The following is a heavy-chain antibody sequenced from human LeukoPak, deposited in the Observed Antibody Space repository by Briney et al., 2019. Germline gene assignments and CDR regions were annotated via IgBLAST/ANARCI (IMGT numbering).Heavy chain of an antibody. CDR2: IIPIFGTA. J-gene: IGHJ6*03. Sequence: SVKVSCKASGGTFSSYAITWVRQAPGQGLEWMGGIIPIFGTANYAQKFQGRVTITADESTSTAYMELSSLRSEDTAVYYCARSRGDSYGSYYYYYYYMDVWGKGTTVTVSS. CDR3: ARSRGDSYGSYYYYYYYMDV. V-gene: IGHV1-69*13. D-gene: IGHD5-18*01. CDR1: GGTFSSYA.